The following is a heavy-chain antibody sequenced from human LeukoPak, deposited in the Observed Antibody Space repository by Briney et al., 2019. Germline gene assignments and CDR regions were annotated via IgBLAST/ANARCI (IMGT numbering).Heavy chain of an antibody. CDR3: ARDGAAAEYYFDY. Sequence: ASVKVSCKASGYTFTGYYMHWVRQAPGQGLEWMGWINPNSGGTNNAQKFQGWVTMTRDTSISTAYMELSRLRSDDTAVYYCARDGAAAEYYFDYWGQGTLVTVSS. D-gene: IGHD6-13*01. V-gene: IGHV1-2*04. J-gene: IGHJ4*02. CDR2: INPNSGGT. CDR1: GYTFTGYY.